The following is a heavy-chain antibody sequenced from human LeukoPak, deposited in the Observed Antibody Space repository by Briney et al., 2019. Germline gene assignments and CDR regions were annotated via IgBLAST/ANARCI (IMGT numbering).Heavy chain of an antibody. J-gene: IGHJ4*02. V-gene: IGHV3-20*04. CDR2: INWNGGST. CDR1: GFTFDDYG. Sequence: GGSLRLSCAASGFTFDDYGMSWVRQAPGEGLEWVSGINWNGGSTGYADSVKGRFTISRDNAKNSLYLQMNSLRAEDTALYFYARGYGSVLDYWGQGTLVTVSS. D-gene: IGHD3-10*01. CDR3: ARGYGSVLDY.